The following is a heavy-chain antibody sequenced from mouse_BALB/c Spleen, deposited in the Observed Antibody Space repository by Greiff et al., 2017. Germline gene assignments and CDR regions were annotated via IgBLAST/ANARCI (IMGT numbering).Heavy chain of an antibody. CDR3: ARDYHYYYFDY. J-gene: IGHJ2*01. CDR1: GFTFSSYG. V-gene: IGHV5-6-3*01. CDR2: INSNGGST. D-gene: IGHD1-2*01. Sequence: EVKLVESGGGLVQPGGSLKLSCAASGFTFSSYGMSWVRQTPDKRLELVATINSNGGSTYYPDSVKGRFTISRDNAKNTLYLQMSSLKSEDTAMYYCARDYHYYYFDYWGQGTTLTVSS.